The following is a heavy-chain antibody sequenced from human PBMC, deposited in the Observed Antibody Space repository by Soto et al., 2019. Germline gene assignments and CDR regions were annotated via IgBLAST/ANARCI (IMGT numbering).Heavy chain of an antibody. V-gene: IGHV1-18*01. Sequence: QVQLVQSGAEVKKSGASVKVSCKASGYTFTSYGISWVRQAPGQGLEWMGWISAYNGNTNYAQTLKGRVTMTTDTSTSTAYMELRSLRSDDTAVYYCATGWFGEFVYYFDYWGQGTLVTVSS. J-gene: IGHJ4*02. CDR3: ATGWFGEFVYYFDY. D-gene: IGHD3-10*01. CDR2: ISAYNGNT. CDR1: GYTFTSYG.